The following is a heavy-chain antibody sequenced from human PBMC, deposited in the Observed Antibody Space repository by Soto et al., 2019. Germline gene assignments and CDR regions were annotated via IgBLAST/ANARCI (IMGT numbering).Heavy chain of an antibody. CDR1: GFTFSSYG. V-gene: IGHV3-30*18. J-gene: IGHJ6*02. Sequence: SLRLSCAASGFTFSSYGMHWVRQAPGKGLEWVAVISYDGSNKYYADSVKGRFTISRDNSKSTLYLQMNSLRAEDTAVYYCAKISSWYNDYYYGMDVWGQGTTVTVSS. CDR2: ISYDGSNK. D-gene: IGHD6-13*01. CDR3: AKISSWYNDYYYGMDV.